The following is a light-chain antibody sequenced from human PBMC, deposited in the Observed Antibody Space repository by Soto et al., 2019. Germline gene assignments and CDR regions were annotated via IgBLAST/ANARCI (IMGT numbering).Light chain of an antibody. CDR2: LAS. V-gene: IGKV1-9*01. CDR1: QGIRSY. J-gene: IGKJ4*01. CDR3: QYLNSFPLS. Sequence: DIQLTQSPASLSASVGDRVTTTCRASQGIRSYLAWYQQKPGKAPKLLIFLASTLQSGVPSRFSGSGSGTDFSLTINSLQPEDVATYYCQYLNSFPLSFGGGTKVDIK.